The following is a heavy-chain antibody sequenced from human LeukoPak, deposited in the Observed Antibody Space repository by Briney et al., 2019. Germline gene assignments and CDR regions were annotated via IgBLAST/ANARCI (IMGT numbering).Heavy chain of an antibody. CDR2: IWYDGSNK. Sequence: GGSLRLSXAASGFTFSSYGMHWVRQAPGKGLEWVAVIWYDGSNKYYADSVKGRFTISRDNSKNTLYLQMNSLRAEDTAVYYCAKDKSGYYSSDYFDYWGQGTLVTVSS. J-gene: IGHJ4*02. CDR3: AKDKSGYYSSDYFDY. D-gene: IGHD3-22*01. V-gene: IGHV3-33*06. CDR1: GFTFSSYG.